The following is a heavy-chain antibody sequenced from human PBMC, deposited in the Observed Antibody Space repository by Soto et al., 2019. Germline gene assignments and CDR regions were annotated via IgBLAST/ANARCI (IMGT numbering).Heavy chain of an antibody. CDR1: GYSFSSYW. J-gene: IGHJ6*02. D-gene: IGHD3-9*01. V-gene: IGHV5-51*01. Sequence: PGESLKISCKSSGYSFSSYWIAWVRLMPGKGLEWMGSIYPDDSDTKYSPSFQGQVTISADKSISAAYLQWSSLKASDTAIYYCARNSLTGYYNYYYSMDVCGQGPTVTV. CDR2: IYPDDSDT. CDR3: ARNSLTGYYNYYYSMDV.